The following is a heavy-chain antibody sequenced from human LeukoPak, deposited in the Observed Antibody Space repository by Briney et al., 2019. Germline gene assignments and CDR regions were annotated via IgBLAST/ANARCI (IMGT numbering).Heavy chain of an antibody. Sequence: GRSLRLSCAASGFTFSSYAMHWVRQAPGKGLEWVAVISYDGSNKYYADSVKGRFTISRDNSKNTLYLQMNSLRAEDTAVYYCARDRYYYDSSGYFDYWGQGTLATVSS. CDR1: GFTFSSYA. CDR2: ISYDGSNK. J-gene: IGHJ4*02. V-gene: IGHV3-30-3*01. CDR3: ARDRYYYDSSGYFDY. D-gene: IGHD3-22*01.